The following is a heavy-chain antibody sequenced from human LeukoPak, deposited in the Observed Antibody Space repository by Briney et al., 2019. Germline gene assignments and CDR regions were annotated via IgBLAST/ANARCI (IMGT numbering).Heavy chain of an antibody. D-gene: IGHD3-10*01. CDR2: SSSSNSYI. J-gene: IGHJ4*02. CDR3: ARGITMVRGVIIY. CDR1: GFTFSSYS. V-gene: IGHV3-21*04. Sequence: GGSLRLSCAASGFTFSSYSMNWVRQAPGKGLEWVSSSSSSNSYIYYADSMKGRFTISRDNAKNSLYLQMNSLRAEDTAVYYCARGITMVRGVIIYWGQGTLVTVSS.